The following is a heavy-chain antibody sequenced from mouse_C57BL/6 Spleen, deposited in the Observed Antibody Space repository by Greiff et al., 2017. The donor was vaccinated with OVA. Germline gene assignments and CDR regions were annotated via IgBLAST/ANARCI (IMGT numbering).Heavy chain of an antibody. D-gene: IGHD1-1*01. CDR3: ATYYGSSHYYAMDY. CDR2: IWRGGST. J-gene: IGHJ4*01. CDR1: GFSLTSYG. V-gene: IGHV2-5*01. Sequence: VQLQESGPGLVQPSQSLSITCTVSGFSLTSYGVHWVRQSPGKGLEWLGVIWRGGSTDYNAAFMSRLSITKDNSKSQVFFKMNSLQADDTAIYYCATYYGSSHYYAMDYWGQGTSVTVSS.